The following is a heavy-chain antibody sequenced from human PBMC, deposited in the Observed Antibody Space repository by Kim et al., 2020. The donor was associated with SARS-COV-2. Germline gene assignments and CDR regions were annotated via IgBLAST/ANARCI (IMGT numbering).Heavy chain of an antibody. J-gene: IGHJ6*02. CDR3: ARQSDWGRDMDV. CDR1: GFTVSSSY. Sequence: GGSLRLSCAASGFTVSSSYMSWVRQAPGKGLDWVSVIYSDGSTYYADSVKGRFTISRDNSKNTLYLQMNNLRADDTAVYYCARQSDWGRDMDVWGQGTTVTVSS. V-gene: IGHV3-53*01. CDR2: IYSDGST. D-gene: IGHD7-27*01.